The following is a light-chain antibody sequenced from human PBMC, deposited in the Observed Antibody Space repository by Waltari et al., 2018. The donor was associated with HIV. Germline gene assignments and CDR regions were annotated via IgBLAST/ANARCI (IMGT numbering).Light chain of an antibody. V-gene: IGKV4-1*01. CDR1: RTILFDSNNKNY. CDR3: QQYFSTPPT. CDR2: WAA. Sequence: DIVMTQSPDSLPVSLGERATINCKSSRTILFDSNNKNYLAWYQKKPGQPPKVLIYWAATRESGGPDRFSGSGSGTDFILTISRLQPEDVAVYYCQQYFSTPPTFGQGTRVGI. J-gene: IGKJ1*01.